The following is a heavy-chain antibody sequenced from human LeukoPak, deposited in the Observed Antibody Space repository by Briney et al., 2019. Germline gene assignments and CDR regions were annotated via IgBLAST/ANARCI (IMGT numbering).Heavy chain of an antibody. CDR2: ISAYNGST. V-gene: IGHV1-18*01. D-gene: IGHD3-3*01. CDR3: QRITIFGVVIDFDY. J-gene: IGHJ4*02. CDR1: GYTFTSYG. Sequence: ASVKVSCKASGYTFTSYGISWVRQAPGQGLEWMGWISAYNGSTNYAQKLQGRVTMTTDTSTSTAYMEVRSLSSDDTAVYYCQRITIFGVVIDFDYWGQGTLVTVSS.